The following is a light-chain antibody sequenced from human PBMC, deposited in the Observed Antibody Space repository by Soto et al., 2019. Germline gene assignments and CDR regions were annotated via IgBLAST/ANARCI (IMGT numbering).Light chain of an antibody. V-gene: IGKV3-15*01. J-gene: IGKJ1*01. CDR1: QSVSSN. CDR3: QQYNNWPTLT. Sequence: EIVMTQSPATLSVSPGERATLSCRASQSVSSNLAWYQQKPGQAPRLLISGASTRATGIPARFSGSGSGTEFTLTISSLQSEDFAVYYCQQYNNWPTLTFGQGTKVDIK. CDR2: GAS.